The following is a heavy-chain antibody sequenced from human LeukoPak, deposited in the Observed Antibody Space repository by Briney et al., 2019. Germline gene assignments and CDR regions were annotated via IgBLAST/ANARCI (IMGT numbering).Heavy chain of an antibody. Sequence: GGSLRLSCAASGFTFSNYAMRWVRQAPGKGLEWVSAISGSGGSTYYADSVKGRFTISRDNSKNTLYLQMNSLRAEDTAVYYCAKGGFYCTNGVCYSPHAEYFQHWGQGTLVTVSS. D-gene: IGHD2-8*01. CDR1: GFTFSNYA. J-gene: IGHJ1*01. CDR3: AKGGFYCTNGVCYSPHAEYFQH. CDR2: ISGSGGST. V-gene: IGHV3-23*01.